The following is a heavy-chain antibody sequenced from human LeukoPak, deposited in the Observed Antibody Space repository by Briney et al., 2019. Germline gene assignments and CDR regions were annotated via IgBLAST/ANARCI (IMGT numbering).Heavy chain of an antibody. CDR1: GFTFSSYG. V-gene: IGHV3-30*18. CDR3: AKDPKAMAGNNYYGMDA. Sequence: SGGSLRLSCGASGFTFSSYGMHWVRQAPGKGLEWVAVISSDGSNKYYADSVKGRFTISRDNSKNTLYLQMNSLRAEDTAVYYCAKDPKAMAGNNYYGMDAWGQGTTVTVSS. CDR2: ISSDGSNK. D-gene: IGHD6-19*01. J-gene: IGHJ6*02.